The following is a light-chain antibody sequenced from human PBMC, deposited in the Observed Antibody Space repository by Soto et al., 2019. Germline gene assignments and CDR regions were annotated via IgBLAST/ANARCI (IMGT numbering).Light chain of an antibody. CDR2: KAS. Sequence: IKMTQSPSTLSTYVGDRVTITCRSSQTISSWLAWYQQKPGKAPKLLIYKASTLKSGVPSRFSGSGSGTEFTLTISSLQPDDFATYYCQHYNSYSEAFGQGTKV. J-gene: IGKJ1*01. CDR3: QHYNSYSEA. V-gene: IGKV1-5*03. CDR1: QTISSW.